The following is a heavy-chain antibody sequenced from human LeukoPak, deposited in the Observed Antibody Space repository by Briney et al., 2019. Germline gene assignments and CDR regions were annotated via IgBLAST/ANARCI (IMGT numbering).Heavy chain of an antibody. J-gene: IGHJ6*03. CDR2: IYYSGST. D-gene: IGHD6-19*01. V-gene: IGHV4-39*07. CDR1: GGSISSGSHY. Sequence: SETLSLTCSVSGGSISSGSHYWGWIRQPPGKGLEWIGSIYYSGSTHYNPSLKSRVAISVDTSKNQFSLKLSSVTAADTAVYYCARAGSIAVAQSYYYYYMDVWGKGTTVTVSS. CDR3: ARAGSIAVAQSYYYYYMDV.